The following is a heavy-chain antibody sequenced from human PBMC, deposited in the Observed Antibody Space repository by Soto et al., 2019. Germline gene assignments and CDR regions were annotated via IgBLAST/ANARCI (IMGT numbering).Heavy chain of an antibody. J-gene: IGHJ5*02. Sequence: GGSLRPSCNCSGFRFSEHAMTWVRQAPGKGLEWVGFIRNTPYGGTTDYAASVRGRFTISRDDSASIAYLQMNSLKTEDSGLYYCSRGSFGYYGPWGPGTLVTVSS. CDR2: IRNTPYGGTT. V-gene: IGHV3-49*04. CDR1: GFRFSEHA. D-gene: IGHD2-2*03. CDR3: SRGSFGYYGP.